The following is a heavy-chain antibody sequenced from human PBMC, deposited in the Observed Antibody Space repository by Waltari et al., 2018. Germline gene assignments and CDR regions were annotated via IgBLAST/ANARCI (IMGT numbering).Heavy chain of an antibody. CDR1: GGSFSGYY. D-gene: IGHD3-3*01. J-gene: IGHJ3*02. CDR3: ARGERRITIFGVVIRNDAFDI. Sequence: QVQLQQWGAGLLKPSETLSLTFAVYGGSFSGYYWSWIRPPPGKGLEWIGEINHSGSTNYNPSLKSRVTISVDTSKNQFSLKLSSVTAADTAVYYCARGERRITIFGVVIRNDAFDIWGQGTMVTVSS. CDR2: INHSGST. V-gene: IGHV4-34*01.